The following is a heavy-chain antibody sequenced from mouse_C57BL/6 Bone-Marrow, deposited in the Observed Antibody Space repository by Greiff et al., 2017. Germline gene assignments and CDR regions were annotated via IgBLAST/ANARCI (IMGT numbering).Heavy chain of an antibody. Sequence: QVHVKQSGPELVKPGASVKISCKASGYAFSSSWMNWVKQRPGKGLEWIGRIYPGDGDTNYNGKFKGKATLTADKSSSTAYMQLSSLTSEDSAVYFCARERLAGFDYWGQGTTLTVSS. CDR1: GYAFSSSW. D-gene: IGHD2-13*01. CDR2: IYPGDGDT. V-gene: IGHV1-82*01. J-gene: IGHJ2*01. CDR3: ARERLAGFDY.